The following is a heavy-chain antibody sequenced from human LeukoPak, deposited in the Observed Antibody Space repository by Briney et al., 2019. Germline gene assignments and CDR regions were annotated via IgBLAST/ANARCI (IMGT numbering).Heavy chain of an antibody. CDR3: ARGIFGVVNLADY. Sequence: GASVKVSCKASGGTFSSYAISWVRQAPGQGLEWMGWISAYNGNTNYAQKLQGRVTMTTDTSTSTAYMEPRSLRSDDTAVYYCARGIFGVVNLADYWGQGTLVTVSS. V-gene: IGHV1-18*01. CDR2: ISAYNGNT. CDR1: GGTFSSYA. D-gene: IGHD3-3*01. J-gene: IGHJ4*02.